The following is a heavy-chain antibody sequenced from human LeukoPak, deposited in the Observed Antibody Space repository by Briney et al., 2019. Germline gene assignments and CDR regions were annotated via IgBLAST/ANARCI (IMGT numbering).Heavy chain of an antibody. Sequence: ASVKVSCKASGYTFTSYGISWVRQAPGQGLEWMGWISAYNGNTNYAQKLQGRVTMTTDTSTSTAYMELRSLRSGDTAVYYCARDRCSSTSCYRTSGYWGQGTLVTVSS. J-gene: IGHJ4*02. D-gene: IGHD2-2*02. CDR1: GYTFTSYG. CDR3: ARDRCSSTSCYRTSGY. V-gene: IGHV1-18*01. CDR2: ISAYNGNT.